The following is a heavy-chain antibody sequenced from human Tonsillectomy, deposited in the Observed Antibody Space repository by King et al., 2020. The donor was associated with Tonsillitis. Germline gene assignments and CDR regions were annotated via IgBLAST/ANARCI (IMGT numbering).Heavy chain of an antibody. CDR2: ISSSDNTI. CDR1: GFTFSSYE. CDR3: AREGYSYGYHYYYMDV. V-gene: IGHV3-48*03. J-gene: IGHJ6*03. D-gene: IGHD5-18*01. Sequence: VQLVESGGGLVQPGGSLRLSCAASGFTFSSYEMNWVLQAPGKGLEWVSYISSSDNTIYYADFVKGRFTISRDNAKNSLYLQMNSLRAEDTAVYYCAREGYSYGYHYYYMDVWGKGTTVTVSS.